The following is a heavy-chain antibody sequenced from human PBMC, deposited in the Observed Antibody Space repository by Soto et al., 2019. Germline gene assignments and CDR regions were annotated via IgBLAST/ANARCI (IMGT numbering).Heavy chain of an antibody. V-gene: IGHV3-15*01. Sequence: PVGSLRLSCVASGFSFNNAWMTWVRQAPGKGLEWVGRIKSRTDGGTTDYAAPVKGRFTISRDDSKNTLYLQMNSLKTEDTAVYYCATEASGTYDFWGQGTLVTVSS. J-gene: IGHJ4*02. CDR2: IKSRTDGGTT. D-gene: IGHD1-26*01. CDR1: GFSFNNAW. CDR3: ATEASGTYDF.